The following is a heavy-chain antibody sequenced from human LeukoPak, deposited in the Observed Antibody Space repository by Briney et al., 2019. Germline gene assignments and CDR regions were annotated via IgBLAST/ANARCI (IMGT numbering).Heavy chain of an antibody. CDR3: AVGDTAMVTAHAPFDY. Sequence: SVKVSCKASGYTFTSYGISWVRQAPGQGLEWMGRIIPIFGIANYAQKFQGRVTITADKSTSTAYMELSSLRSEDTAVYYCAVGDTAMVTAHAPFDYWGQGTLDTVSS. D-gene: IGHD5-18*01. J-gene: IGHJ4*02. V-gene: IGHV1-69*04. CDR2: IIPIFGIA. CDR1: GYTFTSYG.